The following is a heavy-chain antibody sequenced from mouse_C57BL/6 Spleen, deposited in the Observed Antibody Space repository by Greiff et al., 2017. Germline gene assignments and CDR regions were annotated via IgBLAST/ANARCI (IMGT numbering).Heavy chain of an antibody. D-gene: IGHD4-1*01. Sequence: DVKLVESVAELVRPGVSVKLSCTASGFNIKNTYMHWVKQRPEQGLEWIGRIDPANGNTKYAPKFQGKATITADTSSNTAYLQLSSLTSEDTAIYYGAELDGELGYFDYWGQGTTLTVSS. CDR3: AELDGELGYFDY. V-gene: IGHV14-3*01. CDR2: IDPANGNT. J-gene: IGHJ2*01. CDR1: GFNIKNTY.